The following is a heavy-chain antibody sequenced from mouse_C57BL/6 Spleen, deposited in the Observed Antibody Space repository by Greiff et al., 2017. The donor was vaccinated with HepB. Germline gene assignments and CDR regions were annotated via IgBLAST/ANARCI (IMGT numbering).Heavy chain of an antibody. CDR2: INPNNGGT. Sequence: VQLQQSGPELVKPGASVKMSCKASGYTFTDYNMHWVKQSHGKSLEWIGYINPNNGGTSYNQKFKGKATLTVNKSSSTAYMELRSLTSEDSAVYYCARSYYYGSSYPNYYAMDYWGQGTSVTGSS. J-gene: IGHJ4*01. CDR3: ARSYYYGSSYPNYYAMDY. CDR1: GYTFTDYN. D-gene: IGHD1-1*01. V-gene: IGHV1-22*01.